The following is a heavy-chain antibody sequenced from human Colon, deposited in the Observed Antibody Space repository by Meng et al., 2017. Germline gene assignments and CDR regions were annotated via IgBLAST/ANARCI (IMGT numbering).Heavy chain of an antibody. J-gene: IGHJ5*02. V-gene: IGHV4-61*01. Sequence: PSEPRPSPVHISGGFCINNRYYWRWIRQHPRKGLEWMGFIYYSGSTNYNPSLKSRVTITVDTSKNQFSLKVSSVTAADTAVYYCARDSGYDKIWFDPWGQGTLVTVSS. D-gene: IGHD5-12*01. CDR3: ARDSGYDKIWFDP. CDR2: IYYSGST. CDR1: GGFCINNRYY.